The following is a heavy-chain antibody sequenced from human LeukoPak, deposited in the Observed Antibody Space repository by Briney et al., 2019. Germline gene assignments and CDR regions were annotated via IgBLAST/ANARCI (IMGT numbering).Heavy chain of an antibody. V-gene: IGHV1-69*13. CDR3: ARGYCSSTSCFNNWFDP. D-gene: IGHD2-2*01. CDR1: GGTFSSYA. Sequence: ASVKVSCKASGGTFSSYAISWVRQAPGQGLEWMGGIIPIFGTANYAQKFQGRVTITADESTSTAYMELSSLRSEDTAVYYCARGYCSSTSCFNNWFDPWGQGTLVTVSS. J-gene: IGHJ5*02. CDR2: IIPIFGTA.